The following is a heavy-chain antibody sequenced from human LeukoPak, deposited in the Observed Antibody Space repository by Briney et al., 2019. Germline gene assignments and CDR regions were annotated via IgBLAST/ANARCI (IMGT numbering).Heavy chain of an antibody. CDR1: GYTFLSYG. D-gene: IGHD2-2*01. J-gene: IGHJ5*02. CDR2: VDPEDGET. V-gene: IGHV1-69-2*01. CDR3: ATGGGPVVVPAAPRDWFDP. Sequence: ASVTVSCKASGYTFLSYGISWVQQAPGKGLEWMGRVDPEDGETIYAEKFQGRVTITADTSTDTAYMELSSLRSEDTAVYYCATGGGPVVVPAAPRDWFDPWGQGTLVTVSS.